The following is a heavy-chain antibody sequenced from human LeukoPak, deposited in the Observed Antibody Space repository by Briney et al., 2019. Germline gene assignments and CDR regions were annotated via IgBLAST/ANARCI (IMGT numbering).Heavy chain of an antibody. CDR2: INSDGGGA. J-gene: IGHJ4*02. CDR1: GITFGNNW. V-gene: IGHV3-74*01. D-gene: IGHD6-19*01. Sequence: PGGSLRLSCAASGITFGNNWMHWVRQGPGKGLVWISRINSDGGGAIYADSVKGRFTISRDNAKNSLYLQMNSLRAEDTAVYYCARDVAGIFDYWGQGTLVTVSS. CDR3: ARDVAGIFDY.